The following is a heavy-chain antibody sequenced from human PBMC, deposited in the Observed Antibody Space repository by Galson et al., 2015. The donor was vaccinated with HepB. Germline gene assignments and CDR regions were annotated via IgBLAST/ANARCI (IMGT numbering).Heavy chain of an antibody. D-gene: IGHD6-13*01. J-gene: IGHJ6*02. CDR1: GFTFSSYA. V-gene: IGHV3-23*01. CDR2: ISGSGGST. CDR3: AKGVAAAGTPHYYYGMDV. Sequence: SLRLSCAASGFTFSSYAMSWVRQAPGKGLEWVSAISGSGGSTYYADSVKGRFTISRDNSKNTLYLQMNSLRAEDTAVYYCAKGVAAAGTPHYYYGMDVWGQGTTVTVSS.